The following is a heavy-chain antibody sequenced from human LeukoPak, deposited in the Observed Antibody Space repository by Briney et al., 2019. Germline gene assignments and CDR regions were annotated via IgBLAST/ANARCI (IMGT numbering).Heavy chain of an antibody. Sequence: GGSLRLSCAASGFTFSSYAMHWVRQAPGKGLEYVSAISSNGGSTFYADSVEGRFTISRDNSKNTLYLQMGSLRSEDMAVYYCARAFGAENFDYWGQGTLVTVSS. V-gene: IGHV3-64*02. CDR1: GFTFSSYA. CDR3: ARAFGAENFDY. D-gene: IGHD1-26*01. CDR2: ISSNGGST. J-gene: IGHJ4*02.